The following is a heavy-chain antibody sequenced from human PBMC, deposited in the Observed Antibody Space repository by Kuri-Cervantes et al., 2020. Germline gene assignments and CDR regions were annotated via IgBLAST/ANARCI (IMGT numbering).Heavy chain of an antibody. D-gene: IGHD6-6*01. CDR1: GGSISSYY. V-gene: IGHV4-59*08. J-gene: IGHJ4*02. Sequence: SETLSLTCTVSGGSISSYYWSWIRQPPGKGLEWIGYIHYSGSTNYNPSLKSRVTISVDTSKNQFSLKLSSVTAADTAVYYCASLPSDSSSHPYFDYWGQGTLVTVSS. CDR3: ASLPSDSSSHPYFDY. CDR2: IHYSGST.